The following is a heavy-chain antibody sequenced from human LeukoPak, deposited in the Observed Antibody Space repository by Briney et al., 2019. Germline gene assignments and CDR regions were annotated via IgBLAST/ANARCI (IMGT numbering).Heavy chain of an antibody. CDR2: IYFSGST. Sequence: SETLSLTCTVSGGSISSSSYYWGWIRQPPGKGLEWIGGIYFSGSTYYNPSLKSRVSISVDTSKNQFSLRLSSVTAADTAIYYCARHHGFPTTVNWFDPWGQGTLVTVSS. CDR3: ARHHGFPTTVNWFDP. D-gene: IGHD4-17*01. J-gene: IGHJ5*02. V-gene: IGHV4-39*01. CDR1: GGSISSSSYY.